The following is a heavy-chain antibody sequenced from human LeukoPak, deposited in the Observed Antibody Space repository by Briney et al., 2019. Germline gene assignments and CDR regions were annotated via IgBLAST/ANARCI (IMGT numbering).Heavy chain of an antibody. CDR3: TRGPTMIVVVSAFDY. D-gene: IGHD3-22*01. J-gene: IGHJ4*02. CDR2: IRSKAYGGTT. V-gene: IGHV3-49*03. CDR1: GFTFGDYA. Sequence: RSGGSLRLSCTASGFTFGDYAMSWFRQAPGKGLEWVGFIRSKAYGGTTEYAASVKDRFTISIDDSKSIAYLQMNSLKTEDTAVYYCTRGPTMIVVVSAFDYWGQGTLVTVSS.